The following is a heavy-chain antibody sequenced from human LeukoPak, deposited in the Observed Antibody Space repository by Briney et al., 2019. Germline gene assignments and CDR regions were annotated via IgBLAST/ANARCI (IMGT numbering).Heavy chain of an antibody. CDR3: ARCMVRGVIIEIPSYYYMDV. D-gene: IGHD3-10*01. J-gene: IGHJ6*03. Sequence: SETLSLTCTVSGGSISSSSYYWGWIRQPPGKGLEWIGYIYYSGSTNYNPSLKSRVTISVDTSKNQFSLKLSSVTAADTAVYYCARCMVRGVIIEIPSYYYMDVWGKGTTVTISS. CDR2: IYYSGST. V-gene: IGHV4-61*05. CDR1: GGSISSSSYY.